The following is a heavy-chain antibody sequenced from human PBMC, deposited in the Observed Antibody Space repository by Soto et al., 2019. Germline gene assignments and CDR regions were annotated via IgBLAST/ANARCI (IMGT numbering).Heavy chain of an antibody. D-gene: IGHD2-2*02. J-gene: IGHJ6*02. CDR2: IYYSGST. CDR3: AGDIVVVPAAIRHYYYGMDV. Sequence: SETLSLTCTVSGGSISSYYWSWIRQPPGKGLEWIGYIYYSGSTNYNPSLKSRVTISVDTSKNQFSLKLSSVTAADTAVYYCAGDIVVVPAAIRHYYYGMDVWGQGTTVTVPS. V-gene: IGHV4-59*01. CDR1: GGSISSYY.